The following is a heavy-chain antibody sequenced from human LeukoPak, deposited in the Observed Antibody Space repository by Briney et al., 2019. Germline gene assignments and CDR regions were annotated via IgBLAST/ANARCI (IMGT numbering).Heavy chain of an antibody. D-gene: IGHD1-1*01. CDR3: ARAGTSIPFDI. CDR1: GGSISSGGYS. J-gene: IGHJ3*02. Sequence: SETLSLTCAVSGGSISSGGYSWSWIRQPPGKGLEWIGYIYHSGSTYYNPSLKSRVTISVDRSKNQLSLKLSSVTAADTAVYYCARAGTSIPFDIWGQGTMVTVSS. CDR2: IYHSGST. V-gene: IGHV4-30-2*01.